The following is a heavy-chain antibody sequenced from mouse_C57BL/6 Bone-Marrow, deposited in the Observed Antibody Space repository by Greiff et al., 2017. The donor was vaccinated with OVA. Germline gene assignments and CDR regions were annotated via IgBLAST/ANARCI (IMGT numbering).Heavy chain of an antibody. D-gene: IGHD1-1*01. V-gene: IGHV1-55*01. CDR2: IYPGSGST. J-gene: IGHJ2*01. Sequence: VQLQQSGAELVKPGASVKMSCKASGYTFTSYWITWVKQRPGQGLEWIGDIYPGSGSTNYNEKFKSKATLTVDTSSSTAYMQLSSLTSEDSAVYYCARGDYYGSLHYFDYWGQGTTLTVSS. CDR1: GYTFTSYW. CDR3: ARGDYYGSLHYFDY.